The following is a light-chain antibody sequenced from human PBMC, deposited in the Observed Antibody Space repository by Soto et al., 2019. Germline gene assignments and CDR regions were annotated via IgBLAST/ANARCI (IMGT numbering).Light chain of an antibody. CDR3: QQYGNSPPNT. CDR2: GAS. Sequence: EIVLTQSPGTLSLSPGERATLSCRASQSVSSSYLARYQQKPGQAPRLLIYGASSRATGIPDRFSGSGSGTDFTLTISRLEPEDFAVYFCQQYGNSPPNTFGQGTKVDIK. J-gene: IGKJ2*01. CDR1: QSVSSSY. V-gene: IGKV3-20*01.